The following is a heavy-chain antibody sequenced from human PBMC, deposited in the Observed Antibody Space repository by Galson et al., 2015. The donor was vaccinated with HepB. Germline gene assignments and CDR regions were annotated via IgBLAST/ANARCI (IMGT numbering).Heavy chain of an antibody. J-gene: IGHJ4*02. CDR1: GFTFSSYA. Sequence: SLRLSCAASGFTFSSYAMSWVRQAPGKGLEWVSAISGSGGSIYYADSVKGRFTISRDNSKNTLYLQMNSLRAEDTAVYYCAKGWYYYDSSGYWSPIDYWGQGTLVTVFS. CDR3: AKGWYYYDSSGYWSPIDY. V-gene: IGHV3-23*01. D-gene: IGHD3-22*01. CDR2: ISGSGGSI.